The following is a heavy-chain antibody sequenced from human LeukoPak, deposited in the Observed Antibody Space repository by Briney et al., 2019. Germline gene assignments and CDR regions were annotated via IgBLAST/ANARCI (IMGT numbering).Heavy chain of an antibody. D-gene: IGHD1-26*01. CDR2: TSASGGA. CDR1: GDSISSSY. V-gene: IGHV4-4*07. Sequence: SETLSLTCTVSGDSISSSYWGWIRQPAGKGLEWIGRTSASGGANYNPSLQSRVAMSVDTAKNQYSLNLSSVTAADTATLYCARVRSGSFDYWGQGTLVTVSS. J-gene: IGHJ4*02. CDR3: ARVRSGSFDY.